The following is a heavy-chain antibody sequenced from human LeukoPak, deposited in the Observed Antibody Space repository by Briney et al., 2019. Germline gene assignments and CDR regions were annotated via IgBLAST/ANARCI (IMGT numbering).Heavy chain of an antibody. CDR3: ARDTQWSYFDY. CDR1: GFSFSSYE. J-gene: IGHJ4*02. CDR2: ISNTATTI. D-gene: IGHD2-15*01. V-gene: IGHV3-48*03. Sequence: PGGSLRLSCAASGFSFSSYEMNWVRQAPGKGLEWISYISNTATTIDYADSVKGRFTISRDNAKNSLYLQMKSLRAEDTAVYYCARDTQWSYFDYWGQGTLVTVSS.